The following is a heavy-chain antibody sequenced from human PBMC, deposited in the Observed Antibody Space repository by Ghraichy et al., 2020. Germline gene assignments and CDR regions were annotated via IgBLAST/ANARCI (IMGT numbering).Heavy chain of an antibody. J-gene: IGHJ3*02. D-gene: IGHD2-8*01. V-gene: IGHV3-48*02. Sequence: LSLTCAASGFTFSSFSMNLVRQAPGQGLEWVSFITPSSTTIYYADSVDGRFTISRDNAKNSLYLQMNSLRDEDTALYYCVRDRVYGSFDIWGQGTMVTVSS. CDR2: ITPSSTTI. CDR1: GFTFSSFS. CDR3: VRDRVYGSFDI.